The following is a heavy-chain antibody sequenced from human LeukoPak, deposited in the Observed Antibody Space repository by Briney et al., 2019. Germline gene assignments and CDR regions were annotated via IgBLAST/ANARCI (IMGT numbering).Heavy chain of an antibody. CDR3: ARGGTATWLQLTGFYSFDV. J-gene: IGHJ3*01. CDR1: GGTFISHT. D-gene: IGHD5-24*01. CDR2: VIPMFGSA. Sequence: AASVKVSCKTSGGTFISHTINWVRQAPGQGLEWMGGVIPMFGSAEYTEKFQGRVTITTDHSTNTAYMELRSLKYDDTAMYYCARGGTATWLQLTGFYSFDVWGQGTMVTVS. V-gene: IGHV1-69*05.